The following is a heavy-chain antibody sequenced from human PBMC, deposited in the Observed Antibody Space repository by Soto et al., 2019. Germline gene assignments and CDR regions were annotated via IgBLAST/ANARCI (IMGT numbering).Heavy chain of an antibody. D-gene: IGHD3-10*01. V-gene: IGHV6-1*01. J-gene: IGHJ6*02. CDR2: TYYKSKWNN. CDR1: GDSVSSDTTA. CDR3: VGVTFFRGIDV. Sequence: PSQTLSLTCAISGDSVSSDTTAWIWIRQSPSRGLEWLGRTYYKSKWNNDYALSVKSRITISPDTSQNQFSLDLDSVTPEDMAVYYCVGVTFFRGIDVWGQGTPVTVYS.